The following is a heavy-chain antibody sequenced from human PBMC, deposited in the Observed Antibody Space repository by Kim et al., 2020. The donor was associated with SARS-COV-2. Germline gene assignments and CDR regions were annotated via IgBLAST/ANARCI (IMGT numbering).Heavy chain of an antibody. CDR1: GYTFTSYD. CDR3: ARNRNPLRGSSSWYPWWFDP. J-gene: IGHJ5*02. V-gene: IGHV1-8*01. CDR2: MNPNSGNT. D-gene: IGHD6-13*01. Sequence: ASVKVSCKASGYTFTSYDINWVRQATGQGLEWKGWMNPNSGNTGYAQKFQGRVTMTRNTSISTAYMELSSLRSEDTAVYYCARNRNPLRGSSSWYPWWFDPWGQGTLVTVSS.